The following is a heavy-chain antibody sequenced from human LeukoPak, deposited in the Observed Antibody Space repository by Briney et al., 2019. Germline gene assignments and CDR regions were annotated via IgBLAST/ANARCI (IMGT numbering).Heavy chain of an antibody. CDR3: ARDRRVEMATINYFDY. D-gene: IGHD5-24*01. J-gene: IGHJ4*02. CDR1: GGSFSSHY. Sequence: SETLSLTCTVSGGSFSSHYWSWIRQPPGKGLEWMGYIYYSGSTNYNPSLKSRVTISVDTSKNQFSLKLSSVTAADTAVYYCARDRRVEMATINYFDYWGQGTLVTVSS. CDR2: IYYSGST. V-gene: IGHV4-59*11.